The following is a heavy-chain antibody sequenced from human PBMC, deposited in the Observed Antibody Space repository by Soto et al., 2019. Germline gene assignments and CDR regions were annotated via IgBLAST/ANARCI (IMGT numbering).Heavy chain of an antibody. D-gene: IGHD3-10*01. CDR1: GFTFSGSA. Sequence: PGGSLRLSCAASGFTFSGSAMHWVRQASGKGLEWVGRIRSKANSYATAYAASVKGRFTISRDDSKNTAYLQMNSLKTEDTAVYYCTRPPIWFGDPTDYWGQGTLVTVSS. J-gene: IGHJ4*02. CDR2: IRSKANSYAT. V-gene: IGHV3-73*01. CDR3: TRPPIWFGDPTDY.